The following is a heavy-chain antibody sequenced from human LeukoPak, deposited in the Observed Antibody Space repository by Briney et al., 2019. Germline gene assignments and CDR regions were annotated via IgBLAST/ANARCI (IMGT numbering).Heavy chain of an antibody. CDR1: GDSVSSNSAA. CDR3: ARVEYSSNWSPLPFDP. V-gene: IGHV6-1*01. CDR2: TYYRSKWYN. J-gene: IGHJ5*02. Sequence: SQTLSLTFAISGDSVSSNSAAWNWIRPSPSRGLEWLGRTYYRSKWYNDYAVSVKSRITINPDTSKNQFSLQLNSVTPEDTAVYYCARVEYSSNWSPLPFDPWGQGTLVTVSS. D-gene: IGHD6-13*01.